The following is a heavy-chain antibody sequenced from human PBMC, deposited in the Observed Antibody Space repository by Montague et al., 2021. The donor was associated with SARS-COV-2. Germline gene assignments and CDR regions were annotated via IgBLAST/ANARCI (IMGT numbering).Heavy chain of an antibody. CDR2: IYYSGSN. CDR3: ARGFDY. J-gene: IGHJ4*02. CDR1: GGSISSYY. Sequence: SXTLSLTCTVSGGSISSYYWSWIRQPPGKGLEWIGYIYYSGSNNYNTSLKSRVTISVETSKNQFSLTLSSVTVADTAVYYCARGFDYWGQGTMVTVSS. V-gene: IGHV4-59*01.